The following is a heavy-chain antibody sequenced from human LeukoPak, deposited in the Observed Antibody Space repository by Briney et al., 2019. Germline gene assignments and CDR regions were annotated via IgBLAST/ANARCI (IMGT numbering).Heavy chain of an antibody. CDR3: ARGRRCSSTSCSPFDY. D-gene: IGHD2-2*01. CDR1: GGTFSSYA. CDR2: IIPIFGTA. V-gene: IGHV1-69*05. Sequence: GASVKVSCKASGGTFSSYAISWVRQAPGQGLEERGGIIPIFGTANYAQKFQGRVTITTDESTSTAYMELSSLRSEDTAVYYCARGRRCSSTSCSPFDYWGQGTLVTVSS. J-gene: IGHJ4*02.